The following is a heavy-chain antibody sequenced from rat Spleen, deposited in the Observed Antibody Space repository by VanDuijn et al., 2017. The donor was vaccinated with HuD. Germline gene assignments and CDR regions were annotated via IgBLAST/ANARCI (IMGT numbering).Heavy chain of an antibody. CDR1: GFSLTNYG. V-gene: IGHV2-16*01. CDR3: ARHLREASGVMDV. D-gene: IGHD4-3*01. CDR2: IWSGGST. Sequence: QVQLKESGPGLVQPSQTLSLTCTVSGFSLTNYGVSWVRQSPGKGLEWIGAIWSGGSTDYSSALKSRLSISRDTSKSQVLLKMNSLQTEDTAMYFCARHLREASGVMDVWGQGASVTVSS. J-gene: IGHJ4*01.